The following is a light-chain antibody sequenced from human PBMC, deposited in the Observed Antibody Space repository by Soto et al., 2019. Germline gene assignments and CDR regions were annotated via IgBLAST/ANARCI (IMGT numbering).Light chain of an antibody. J-gene: IGKJ1*01. V-gene: IGKV3-11*01. Sequence: EIVLTQSPATLSLSPGERATLSCRASQSISSYLAWYQQKPGQAPRLLIYDAFNRATGIPARFSGSGSGTDFTLTISSLEPEDFAVYYCQQYGSSPTTFGQGTKVDIK. CDR3: QQYGSSPTT. CDR1: QSISSY. CDR2: DAF.